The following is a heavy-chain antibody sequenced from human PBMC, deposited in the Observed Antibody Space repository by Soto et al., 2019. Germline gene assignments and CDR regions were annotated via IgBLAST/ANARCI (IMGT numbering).Heavy chain of an antibody. CDR1: GGTFSSYA. Sequence: SVKVSCKASGGTFSSYAISWVRQAPGQGLEWMGGIIPIFGTANYAQKFQGRVTITADKSTSTAYMELSSLRSEDTAVYYCARAKLMVLGVTTPYYYYGMDVWGQGTTVTVSS. CDR2: IIPIFGTA. CDR3: ARAKLMVLGVTTPYYYYGMDV. J-gene: IGHJ6*02. V-gene: IGHV1-69*06. D-gene: IGHD3-10*01.